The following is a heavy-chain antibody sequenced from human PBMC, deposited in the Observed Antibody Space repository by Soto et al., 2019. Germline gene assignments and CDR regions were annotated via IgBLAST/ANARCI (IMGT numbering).Heavy chain of an antibody. D-gene: IGHD3-10*01. CDR2: IYPGDSDT. Sequence: PGESLKISCKASGYDFPTHWIARVRQMPGKGLEWMGLIYPGDSDTRYSPSFEGQVIISADKSITAAYMQWSSLKASDTAIYYCARGFYYSSSDVSMDFWGQGTQVTVSS. V-gene: IGHV5-51*01. CDR3: ARGFYYSSSDVSMDF. J-gene: IGHJ4*02. CDR1: GYDFPTHW.